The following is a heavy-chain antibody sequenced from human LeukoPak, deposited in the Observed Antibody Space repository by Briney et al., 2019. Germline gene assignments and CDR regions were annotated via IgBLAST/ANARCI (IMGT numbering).Heavy chain of an antibody. V-gene: IGHV3-7*03. D-gene: IGHD6-13*01. Sequence: PGALLRLCSAAAGSTFSNCSMWCGRHAPGEGLEGLANIKQDAGDDYYEASVKGRFTISRNNAKNSLYLQMNNLSAEDTAVYYWARVQKSIAAAGTGGGCFEPWGQGTLVTLS. J-gene: IGHJ5*02. CDR1: GSTFSNCS. CDR2: IKQDAGDD. CDR3: ARVQKSIAAAGTGGGCFEP.